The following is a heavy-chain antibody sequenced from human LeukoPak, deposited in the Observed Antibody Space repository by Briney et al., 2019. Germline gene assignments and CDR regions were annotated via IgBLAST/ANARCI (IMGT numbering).Heavy chain of an antibody. V-gene: IGHV3-23*01. CDR2: ISGSGGNT. CDR3: ATDCSNDNCYST. D-gene: IGHD2-2*01. Sequence: GGSLRLSCAASGFTFSSYAMSWVRQAPGKGLEWVSVISGSGGNTYYADSVKGRFTISRDNSKNTLFLQMNSLRAEDTAVYYCATDCSNDNCYSTWGQGTLVTVSS. J-gene: IGHJ4*02. CDR1: GFTFSSYA.